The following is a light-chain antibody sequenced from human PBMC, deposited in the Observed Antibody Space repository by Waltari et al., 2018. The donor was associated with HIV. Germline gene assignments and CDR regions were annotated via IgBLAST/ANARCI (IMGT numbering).Light chain of an antibody. J-gene: IGLJ1*01. CDR3: AAWDDSLSVLYV. CDR1: SSNIGRNY. CDR2: RNS. Sequence: QSVLTQPPSASGTPGQRVTISCSGSSSNIGRNYVNWYQQLPGTAPKLLIYRNSQRPAGVPDRFSGSESGTSSALAISGLRSEDEADYYCAAWDDSLSVLYVFGTGTKVTVL. V-gene: IGLV1-47*01.